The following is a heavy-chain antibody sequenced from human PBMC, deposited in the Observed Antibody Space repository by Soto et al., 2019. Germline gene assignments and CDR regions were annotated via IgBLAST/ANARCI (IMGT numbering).Heavy chain of an antibody. CDR1: GFTFSSYG. D-gene: IGHD6-19*01. CDR2: ISYDGSNK. V-gene: IGHV3-30*18. CDR3: AKGEAVAGYYYYYGMDV. J-gene: IGHJ6*02. Sequence: QVQLVEAGGGVVQPGRSLRLSCAASGFTFSSYGMHWVRQAPGKGLEWVAVISYDGSNKYYADSVNGRFTISRDNSKNTLYLQMNSLRAEDTAVYYCAKGEAVAGYYYYYGMDVWGHGTTVTVSS.